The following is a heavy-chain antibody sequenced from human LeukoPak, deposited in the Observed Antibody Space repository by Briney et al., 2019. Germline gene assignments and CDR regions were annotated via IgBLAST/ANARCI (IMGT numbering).Heavy chain of an antibody. CDR1: GFTFSSYG. Sequence: PGGSLRLSCAASGFTFSSYGMHWVRQAPGKGLEWAAVISYDGSNKYYADSVKGRFTISRDNSKNTLYLQMNSLRAEDTAVYYCAKEVLNCSGGSCYGFYYYGMDVWGQGTTVTVSS. V-gene: IGHV3-30*18. CDR2: ISYDGSNK. CDR3: AKEVLNCSGGSCYGFYYYGMDV. D-gene: IGHD2-15*01. J-gene: IGHJ6*02.